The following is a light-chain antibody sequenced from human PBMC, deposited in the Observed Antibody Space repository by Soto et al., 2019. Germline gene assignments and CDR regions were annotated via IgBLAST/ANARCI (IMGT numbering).Light chain of an antibody. CDR2: DNN. V-gene: IGLV1-40*01. CDR3: QSYENSLSGLYV. J-gene: IGLJ1*01. CDR1: NSNIGAGYD. Sequence: QSVLTQAPSVSGAPGQRVTISCTGSNSNIGAGYDVHWYQQLPGTAPKLLIYDNNNRPSGVPDRFSGSKSGTSASLAITGLQAEDEADYYCQSYENSLSGLYVFGTGTKLTVL.